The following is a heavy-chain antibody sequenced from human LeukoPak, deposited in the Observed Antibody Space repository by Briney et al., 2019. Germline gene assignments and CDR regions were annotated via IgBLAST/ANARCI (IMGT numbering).Heavy chain of an antibody. CDR1: GFTFSNYA. V-gene: IGHV3-23*01. CDR2: ISGSGGNT. Sequence: GGSLRLSCAASGFTFSNYAVSWVRQAPGKGLEWVSSISGSGGNTYYADAVKGRFTISRDNSKNTLYLQMNGLRAEDTALYYCAKVDSGYDLGNFDYWGPGTLVTVSS. CDR3: AKVDSGYDLGNFDY. J-gene: IGHJ4*02. D-gene: IGHD5-12*01.